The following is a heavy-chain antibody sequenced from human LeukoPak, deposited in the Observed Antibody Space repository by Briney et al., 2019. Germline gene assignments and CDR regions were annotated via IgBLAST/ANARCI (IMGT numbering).Heavy chain of an antibody. CDR1: GGSISSYY. V-gene: IGHV4-59*01. J-gene: IGHJ4*02. CDR3: ARELWGYFDY. D-gene: IGHD3-16*01. Sequence: SGTLSLTCTVSGGSISSYYWSWIRQPPGKGLEWIGYIYYSGSTNYNPSLRSRVTISVDTSKNQFSLKLSSVTAADTAVYYCARELWGYFDYWGQGTLVTVSS. CDR2: IYYSGST.